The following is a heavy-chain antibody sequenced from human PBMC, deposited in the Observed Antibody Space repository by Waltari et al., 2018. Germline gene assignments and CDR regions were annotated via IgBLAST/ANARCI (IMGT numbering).Heavy chain of an antibody. V-gene: IGHV1-69-2*01. D-gene: IGHD6-13*01. CDR3: AKGSRMYSSSWYWWFDP. J-gene: IGHJ5*02. CDR1: GYTFTDYY. Sequence: EVQLVQSGAEVKKPGATVKISCKVSGYTFTDYYMHWVQQAPGKGLEWMGLVDPEDGETIYAEKFQGRVTITADTSTDTAYMELSSLRSEDTAVYYCAKGSRMYSSSWYWWFDPWGQGTLVTVSS. CDR2: VDPEDGET.